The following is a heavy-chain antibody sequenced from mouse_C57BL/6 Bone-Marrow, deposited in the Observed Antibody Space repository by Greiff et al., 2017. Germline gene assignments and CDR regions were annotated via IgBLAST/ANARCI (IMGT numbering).Heavy chain of an antibody. CDR3: TRGVCDGYYRY. V-gene: IGHV1-5*01. Sequence: VQLQQSGTVLARPGASVKMSCKTSGYTFTSYWMHWVKQRPGQGLEWIGAIYPGNSDTSYNEKFKGKAKLTAVTSASTAYMALSSLTNEDSAVYYCTRGVCDGYYRYWGQGTTLTVSS. CDR1: GYTFTSYW. J-gene: IGHJ2*01. CDR2: IYPGNSDT. D-gene: IGHD2-3*01.